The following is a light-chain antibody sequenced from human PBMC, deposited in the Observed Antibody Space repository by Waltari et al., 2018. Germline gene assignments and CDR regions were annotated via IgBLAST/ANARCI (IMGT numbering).Light chain of an antibody. CDR3: QQYDDVPIT. Sequence: DIQMTQSPASLSASLGDRVDIPCQATRDITNFLSWFQQKSGRTPRLLIYEASILDTGVPSRFSGRGSGTHFTLTINDVQPEDSATYFCQQYDDVPITFGQVTRLDI. J-gene: IGKJ5*01. V-gene: IGKV1-33*01. CDR1: RDITNF. CDR2: EAS.